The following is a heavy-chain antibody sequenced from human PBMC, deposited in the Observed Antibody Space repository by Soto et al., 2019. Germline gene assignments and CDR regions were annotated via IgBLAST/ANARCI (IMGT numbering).Heavy chain of an antibody. Sequence: QVHLQESGPGLVKPAQTLSLTCTVSGASITDGAFYWNWVRQHPEKGLEWIGYIRYSGNTYYSPSLKSRVIISLETCKNQFSLMLSSVTDADTAIYYCARSNYGDYGAQPDHWGQGTPVTVSS. CDR2: IRYSGNT. CDR1: GASITDGAFY. J-gene: IGHJ4*02. CDR3: ARSNYGDYGAQPDH. D-gene: IGHD4-17*01. V-gene: IGHV4-31*03.